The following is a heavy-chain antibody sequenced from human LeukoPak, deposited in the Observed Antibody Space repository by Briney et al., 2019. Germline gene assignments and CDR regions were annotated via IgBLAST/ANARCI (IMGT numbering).Heavy chain of an antibody. CDR3: ARDRGGSSGWYWAGFDY. Sequence: SETLSLTCTVSGVSVGSGFYYWTWIRQPPGGGLEYIGYFHDSVTTNYNPSLKSRVTISVDTSKNQFSLKLSSVTAADSAVYYCARDRGGSSGWYWAGFDYWGRGTLVAVSS. J-gene: IGHJ4*02. V-gene: IGHV4-61*01. D-gene: IGHD6-19*01. CDR2: FHDSVTT. CDR1: GVSVGSGFYY.